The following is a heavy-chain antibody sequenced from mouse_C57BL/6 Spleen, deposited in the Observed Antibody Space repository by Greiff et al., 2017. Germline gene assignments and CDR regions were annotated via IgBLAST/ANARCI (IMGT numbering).Heavy chain of an antibody. CDR3: VRQDGYFCYSDV. V-gene: IGHV10-1*01. Sequence: EVQLQESGGGLVQPKGSLKLSCAASGFSFNTYAMNWVRQAPGKGLEWVARIRSKSNNYATYYADSVKDRFTISRDDSESMLYLQMNNLKTEDTAMYYCVRQDGYFCYSDVWGTGTTVTVSS. D-gene: IGHD2-3*01. CDR2: IRSKSNNYAT. J-gene: IGHJ1*03. CDR1: GFSFNTYA.